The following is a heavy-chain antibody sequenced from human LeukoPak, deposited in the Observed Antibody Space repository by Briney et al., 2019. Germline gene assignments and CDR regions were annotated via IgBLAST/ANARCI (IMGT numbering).Heavy chain of an antibody. J-gene: IGHJ4*02. CDR1: GGSFSGYY. Sequence: SETLSLTCAVYGGSFSGYYWSWIRQPPGKGMEWIGEINHSGSTNYNPSFKSRVTISVDTSKNQFSLKLSSVTAADTAVYYCARVRVLDGCFDYWGQGTLVTVSS. D-gene: IGHD3-10*01. CDR2: INHSGST. V-gene: IGHV4-34*01. CDR3: ARVRVLDGCFDY.